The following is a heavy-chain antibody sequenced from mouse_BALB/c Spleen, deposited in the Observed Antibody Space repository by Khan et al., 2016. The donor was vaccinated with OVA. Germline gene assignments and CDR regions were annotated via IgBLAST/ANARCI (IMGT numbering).Heavy chain of an antibody. CDR2: INTYTGEP. CDR1: GYTFTNYG. Sequence: QLKQSGPELKKPGETVKISCKASGYTFTNYGMNWVKQSPGKALKWMGWINTYTGEPTYADDFKGRFAFSLDTSASTAYLQINNLKSEDTATDFCARPPYFSYTLDHWGQGTSVTVSS. V-gene: IGHV9-3-1*01. J-gene: IGHJ4*01. CDR3: ARPPYFSYTLDH. D-gene: IGHD2-10*01.